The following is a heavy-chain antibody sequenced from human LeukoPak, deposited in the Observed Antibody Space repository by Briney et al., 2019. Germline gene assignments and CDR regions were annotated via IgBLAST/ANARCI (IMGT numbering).Heavy chain of an antibody. CDR1: GYTFTGYY. Sequence: ASVTVSFKASGYTFTGYYMHWVRQAPGQGLEWMGWINPNSGGTNYAQKFQGRVTMTRDTSISTAYMELSRLRSDDTAVYYCARKLRDGYNFDYWGQGTLVTVSS. V-gene: IGHV1-2*02. CDR3: ARKLRDGYNFDY. J-gene: IGHJ4*02. D-gene: IGHD5-24*01. CDR2: INPNSGGT.